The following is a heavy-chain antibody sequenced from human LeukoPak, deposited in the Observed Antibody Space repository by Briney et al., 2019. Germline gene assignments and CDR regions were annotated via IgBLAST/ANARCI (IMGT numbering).Heavy chain of an antibody. CDR3: ARGFDKSYDKTLDY. CDR1: GHTFTSYD. V-gene: IGHV1-8*01. J-gene: IGHJ4*02. Sequence: ASVKVSCKASGHTFTSYDINWVRQATGQGLEWMGWMNPNSGNTGYAQKFQGRVTMTRNTSISTAYMELSSLRSEDTAVYYCARGFDKSYDKTLDYWGQGTLVTVSS. D-gene: IGHD5-12*01. CDR2: MNPNSGNT.